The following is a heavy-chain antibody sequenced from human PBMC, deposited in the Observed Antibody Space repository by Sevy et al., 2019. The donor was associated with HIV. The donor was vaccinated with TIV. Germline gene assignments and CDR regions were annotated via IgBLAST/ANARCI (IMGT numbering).Heavy chain of an antibody. J-gene: IGHJ4*02. V-gene: IGHV3-23*01. CDR3: AREGCTKPHDY. CDR2: LSFGCGEI. CDR1: GFTFSKYS. D-gene: IGHD2-8*01. Sequence: GGSPRLSCVASGFTFSKYSMSWVRQPPGKGLEWVSTLSFGCGEINYADSVKGRFTISRDNSKSSVYLQMNNLRPEDTAVYYCAREGCTKPHDYWGQGTLVTVSS.